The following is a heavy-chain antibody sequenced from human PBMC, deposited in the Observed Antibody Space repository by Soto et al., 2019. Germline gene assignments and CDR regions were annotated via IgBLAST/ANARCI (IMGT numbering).Heavy chain of an antibody. CDR1: GDSVSSNSAA. CDR2: TYYRSKWYN. D-gene: IGHD1-7*01. Sequence: SQTLSLTCAISGDSVSSNSAAWNWIRQSPSRGLEWLGRTYYRSKWYNDYAVSVKSRITINPDTSKNQFSLQLNSVTPEDTAVYYCARAKAPVGLTGTRQAFDIWGQGTMVTV. CDR3: ARAKAPVGLTGTRQAFDI. V-gene: IGHV6-1*01. J-gene: IGHJ3*02.